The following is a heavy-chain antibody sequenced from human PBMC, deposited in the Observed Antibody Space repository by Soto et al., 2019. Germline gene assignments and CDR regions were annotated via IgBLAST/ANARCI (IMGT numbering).Heavy chain of an antibody. J-gene: IGHJ5*02. V-gene: IGHV4-34*01. D-gene: IGHD2-2*01. CDR1: GGSFSGYY. CDR3: ARGTVVYCSSTSCYYPCFDP. Sequence: SETLSLTCAVYGGSFSGYYWSWIRQPPGKGLEWIGEINHSGSTNYNPSLKSRVTISVDTSKNQFSLKLSSVTAADTAVYYCARGTVVYCSSTSCYYPCFDPWGQGTLVTVSS. CDR2: INHSGST.